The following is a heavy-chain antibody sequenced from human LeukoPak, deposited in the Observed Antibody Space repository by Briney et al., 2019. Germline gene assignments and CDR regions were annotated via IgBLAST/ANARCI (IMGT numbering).Heavy chain of an antibody. CDR2: IYPGDSDT. V-gene: IGHV5-51*01. J-gene: IGHJ4*02. D-gene: IGHD3-9*01. CDR1: GYSFTSYW. CDR3: ARHPSVLRYFTGGFDY. Sequence: GESLKISCKGSGYSFTSYWIGWVRQMPGKGLEWMGIIYPGDSDTRYSPSFQGQVTISADKSISTAYLQWSSLKASDTAMYYCARHPSVLRYFTGGFDYWGQGTLVTVSS.